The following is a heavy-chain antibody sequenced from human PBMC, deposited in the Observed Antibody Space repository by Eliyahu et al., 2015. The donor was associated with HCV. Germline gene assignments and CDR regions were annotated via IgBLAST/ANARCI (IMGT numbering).Heavy chain of an antibody. CDR1: GFTFSGYS. D-gene: IGHD4/OR15-4a*01. J-gene: IGHJ4*02. Sequence: EVQLVESGGGLVKPGGSLRLSCTASGFTFSGYSMIWVRQAPGKGLEWVSSIVSNSRYIHYAESVKGRFTVSRDNAKNSVSLQMNSLRVEDTAIYYCARDGGATYQREAYFDSWGQGTLVTVSS. CDR2: IVSNSRYI. CDR3: ARDGGATYQREAYFDS. V-gene: IGHV3-21*04.